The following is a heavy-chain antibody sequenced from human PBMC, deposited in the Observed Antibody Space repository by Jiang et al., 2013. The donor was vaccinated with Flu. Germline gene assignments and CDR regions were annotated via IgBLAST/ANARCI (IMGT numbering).Heavy chain of an antibody. Sequence: TCTVSGGSISSSSYYWGWIRQPPGKGLEWIGSIYYSGSTYYNPSLKSRVTISVDTSKNQFSLKLSSVTAADTAVYYCANLWGGYCSSTSCWGYYFYYGMDVWGQGTTVTVSS. J-gene: IGHJ6*02. CDR1: GGSISSSSYY. D-gene: IGHD2-2*01. CDR2: IYYSGST. V-gene: IGHV4-39*01. CDR3: ANLWGGYCSSTSCWGYYFYYGMDV.